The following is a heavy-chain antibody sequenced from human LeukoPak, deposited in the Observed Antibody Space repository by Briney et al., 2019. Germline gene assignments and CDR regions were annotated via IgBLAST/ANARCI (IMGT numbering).Heavy chain of an antibody. CDR1: GFTFSDYY. J-gene: IGHJ6*03. CDR3: ARRGILEWLLSRENYYYMDV. CDR2: ISSSGSTI. Sequence: GXSLRLSCAASGFTFSDYYMSWIRQAPGKGLEWVSYISSSGSTIYYADSVKGRFTISRDNAKNSLYLQMNSLRAEDTAVYYCARRGILEWLLSRENYYYMDVWGKGTTVTVSS. V-gene: IGHV3-11*04. D-gene: IGHD3-3*01.